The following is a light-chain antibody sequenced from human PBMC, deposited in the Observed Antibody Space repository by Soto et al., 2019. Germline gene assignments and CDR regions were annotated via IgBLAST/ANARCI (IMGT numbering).Light chain of an antibody. CDR3: QQYYSSWT. V-gene: IGKV1-5*01. CDR2: DAS. J-gene: IGKJ1*01. Sequence: IQMTQSPSSLSASVGDRVTITCRASQSIRSSLAWYQKKPGKAPKLLIFDASSLQSGVPSRFSGSGSGTELTLTISSLQPDDFATYYCQQYYSSWTFVQGTKVDI. CDR1: QSIRSS.